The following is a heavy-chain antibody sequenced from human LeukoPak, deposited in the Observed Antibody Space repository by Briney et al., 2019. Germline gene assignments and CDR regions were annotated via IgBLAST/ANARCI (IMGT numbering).Heavy chain of an antibody. CDR1: GYTLTELS. V-gene: IGHV1-2*02. CDR2: INPNSGGT. CDR3: ARSGYDHFVPFYYYMDV. J-gene: IGHJ6*03. D-gene: IGHD5-12*01. Sequence: ASVKVSCKVSGYTLTELSMHWVRQAPGQGLEWMGWINPNSGGTNYAQKFQGRVTMTRDTSISTAYMELTRLRTDDTAVYYCARSGYDHFVPFYYYMDVWGKGTTVTISS.